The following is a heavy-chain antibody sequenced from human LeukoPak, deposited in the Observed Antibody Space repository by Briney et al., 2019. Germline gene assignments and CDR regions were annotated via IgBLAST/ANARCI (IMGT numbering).Heavy chain of an antibody. D-gene: IGHD5-12*01. J-gene: IGHJ4*02. CDR3: VRSKRGFLHGPWDY. CDR1: GDSINPYY. CDR2: IYNSGST. Sequence: SETLSLTCTVSGDSINPYYWSWIRQPPGKGLEWIGYIYNSGSTNHNPSLKSRVTISVETSKNQFSLRLSSVTAADTAVYYCVRSKRGFLHGPWDYWGQGTLVTVSS. V-gene: IGHV4-59*01.